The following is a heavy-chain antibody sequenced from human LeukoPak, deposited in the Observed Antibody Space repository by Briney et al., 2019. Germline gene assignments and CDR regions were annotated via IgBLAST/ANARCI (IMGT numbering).Heavy chain of an antibody. CDR1: GGTFSSYA. CDR2: IIPIFGTA. V-gene: IGHV1-69*05. CDR3: ARGRWLRDAFDI. Sequence: GASVKVSCKASGGTFSSYAISWVRQAPGQGLEWMGGIIPIFGTANYAQKFQGRVTITTDESTSTAYMELSSLRSDDTAVYYCARGRWLRDAFDIWGQGTMLTVSS. J-gene: IGHJ3*02. D-gene: IGHD2-15*01.